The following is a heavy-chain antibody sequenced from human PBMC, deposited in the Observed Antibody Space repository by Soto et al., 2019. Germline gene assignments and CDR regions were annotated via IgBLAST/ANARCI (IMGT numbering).Heavy chain of an antibody. D-gene: IGHD3-3*01. J-gene: IGHJ6*02. CDR2: LYHGGSK. CDR1: GYSISSVYT. V-gene: IGHV4-38-2*01. CDR3: ARSLTYYDFWSGSGRYYYGMDV. Sequence: PSETLSLTCAVSGYSISSVYTWGWIRVPPGKGLEWIGSLYHGGSKYYNPSLKSRATISVDTSKNQFSLKVTSVTAADTAVYYCARSLTYYDFWSGSGRYYYGMDVWGQGTTVTVSS.